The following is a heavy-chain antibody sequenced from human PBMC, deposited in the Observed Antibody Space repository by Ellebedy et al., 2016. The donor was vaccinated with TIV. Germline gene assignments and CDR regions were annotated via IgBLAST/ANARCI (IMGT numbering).Heavy chain of an antibody. Sequence: PSETLSLTCTVSGDSLSRSSYYWGWIRQPPGKGLEWIVSKSYTVSTYYNPSLKSRVTISVDTSKNQFYLKSKSVTAADSAVYYCATYHSGYQDNWVDPWGQGTLVTVSS. V-gene: IGHV4-39*01. CDR1: GDSLSRSSYY. D-gene: IGHD6-25*01. CDR2: KSYTVST. CDR3: ATYHSGYQDNWVDP. J-gene: IGHJ5*02.